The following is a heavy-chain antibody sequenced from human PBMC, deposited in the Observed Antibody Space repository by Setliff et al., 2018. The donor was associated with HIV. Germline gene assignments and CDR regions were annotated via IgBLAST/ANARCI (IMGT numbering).Heavy chain of an antibody. CDR3: ARSRGISSAYWLDT. V-gene: IGHV4-39*01. CDR2: IYYSGST. D-gene: IGHD6-6*01. Sequence: SETLSLTCTVSGGSISSSSNYWGWIRQPPGKGLEWIGNIYYSGSTYYNPSLKSRFTVSRDNAKNSLYLQMSSLREEDTAMYFCARSRGISSAYWLDTWGQGTLVTVSS. CDR1: GGSISSSSNY. J-gene: IGHJ5*02.